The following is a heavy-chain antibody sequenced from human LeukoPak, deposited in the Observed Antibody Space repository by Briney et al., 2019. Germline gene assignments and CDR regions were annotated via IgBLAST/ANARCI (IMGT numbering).Heavy chain of an antibody. D-gene: IGHD1-14*01. CDR3: AKEFRSMITSGDYFDY. J-gene: IGHJ4*02. V-gene: IGHV3-30*02. CDR1: GFTFSSYG. CDR2: IRYDGSNK. Sequence: HPGGSLRLSCAASGFTFSSYGMHWVRQAPGKGLEWVAFIRYDGSNKYYADSVKGRFTISRDNSKNTLYLQMNSLGAEDTAVYYCAKEFRSMITSGDYFDYWGQGTLVTVSS.